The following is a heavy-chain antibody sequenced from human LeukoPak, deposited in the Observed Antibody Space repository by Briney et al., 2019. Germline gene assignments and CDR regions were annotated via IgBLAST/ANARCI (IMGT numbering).Heavy chain of an antibody. CDR3: ARAPRGDYYYDSSGFDY. D-gene: IGHD3-22*01. CDR1: GGTFSSYA. V-gene: IGHV1-69*05. J-gene: IGHJ4*02. CDR2: IIPIFGTA. Sequence: SVKVSCKASGGTFSSYAISWVRQAPGQGLEWMGRIIPIFGTANYAQKFQGRVTIATDESTSTAYMELSSLRSEDTAVYYCARAPRGDYYYDSSGFDYWGQGTLVTVSS.